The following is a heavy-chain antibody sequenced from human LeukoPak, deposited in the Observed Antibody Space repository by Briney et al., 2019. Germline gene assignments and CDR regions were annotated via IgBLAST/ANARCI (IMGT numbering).Heavy chain of an antibody. CDR1: GYTFTSYG. CDR3: ARGGSSREQYYYYYMDV. Sequence: ASVKVSCKASGYTFTSYGISWVRQATGQGLEWMGWMNPNSGDTGYAQKFQGRVTITRNTSISTAYMELSSLRSEDTAVYYCARGGSSREQYYYYYMDVWGKGTTVTVSS. J-gene: IGHJ6*03. D-gene: IGHD6-13*01. CDR2: MNPNSGDT. V-gene: IGHV1-8*03.